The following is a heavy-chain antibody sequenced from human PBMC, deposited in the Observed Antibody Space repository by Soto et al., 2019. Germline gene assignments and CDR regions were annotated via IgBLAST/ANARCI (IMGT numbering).Heavy chain of an antibody. CDR1: GFTFNKYA. J-gene: IGHJ6*02. CDR2: ISGNSGAS. V-gene: IGHV3-23*01. Sequence: GGSLRLSCAASGFTFNKYAMNWVRQAPGKGLEWVSVISGNSGASYYADSVKGRFTISRDNSKNTLYLQMNSLRAEDTAVYDCARVGGSGSYLRYYYYGMDVWGQGTTVTVSS. CDR3: ARVGGSGSYLRYYYYGMDV. D-gene: IGHD3-10*01.